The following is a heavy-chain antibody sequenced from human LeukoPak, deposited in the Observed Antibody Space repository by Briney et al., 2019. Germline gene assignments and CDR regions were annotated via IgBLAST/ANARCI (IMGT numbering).Heavy chain of an antibody. CDR1: GFTFSSYW. J-gene: IGHJ4*02. Sequence: PGGSLRLSCAASGFTFSSYWMSWVRQAPGKGPEWVANIKQDGSEKYYVDSVKGRFTIPRDNAKNSLYLQMNSLRAEDTAVYYCARDSFWSGSVPGYWGQGTLVTVSS. CDR2: IKQDGSEK. CDR3: ARDSFWSGSVPGY. V-gene: IGHV3-7*01. D-gene: IGHD3-3*01.